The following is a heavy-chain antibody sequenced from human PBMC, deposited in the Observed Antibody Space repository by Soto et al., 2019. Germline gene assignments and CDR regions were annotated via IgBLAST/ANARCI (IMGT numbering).Heavy chain of an antibody. J-gene: IGHJ4*02. Sequence: LRLSCAASGFSLRDYGMHWVRQAPGKGLEYVAAVSDDGSEQYYADSVRGRFTISRDNSKNTVYLQLDSLTTGDTAVYYCARDPTGGYFHYDYWGQGALVTVSS. CDR1: GFSLRDYG. CDR2: VSDDGSEQ. D-gene: IGHD1-26*01. V-gene: IGHV3-30*17. CDR3: ARDPTGGYFHYDY.